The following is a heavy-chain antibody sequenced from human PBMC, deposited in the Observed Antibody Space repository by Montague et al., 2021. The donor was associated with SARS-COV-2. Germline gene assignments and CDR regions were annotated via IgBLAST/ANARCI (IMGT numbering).Heavy chain of an antibody. J-gene: IGHJ4*02. CDR3: AREGCSSTSCSMVFDY. CDR2: IYSGGST. D-gene: IGHD2-2*01. V-gene: IGHV3-66*01. CDR1: GLTVSSNY. Sequence: SLRLSCAASGLTVSSNYMSWVRQAPGKGLEWVSVIYSGGSTYYAYSVXGRFTISRDNSKNTLYLQMNSLRAEDTAVYYCAREGCSSTSCSMVFDYWGQGTLVTVSS.